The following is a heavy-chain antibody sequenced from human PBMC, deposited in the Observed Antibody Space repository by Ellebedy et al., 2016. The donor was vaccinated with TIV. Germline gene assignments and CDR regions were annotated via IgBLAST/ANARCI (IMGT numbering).Heavy chain of an antibody. D-gene: IGHD1-26*01. V-gene: IGHV5-51*01. J-gene: IGHJ6*02. CDR2: IDPGDSDA. CDR1: GYTFTNHW. CDR3: ARHSHYLFYFNGMDV. Sequence: KVSCQGSGYTFTNHWIAWVRQMPGKGLKWMGIIDPGDSDARYNPSFEGQVTISADKSVTTAYLRLSSLKTSDTATYYCARHSHYLFYFNGMDVWGQGTTVTVSS.